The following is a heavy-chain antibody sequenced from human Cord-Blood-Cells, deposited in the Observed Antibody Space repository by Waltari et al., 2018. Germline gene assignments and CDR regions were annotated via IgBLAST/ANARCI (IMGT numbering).Heavy chain of an antibody. J-gene: IGHJ3*02. D-gene: IGHD4-17*01. CDR2: IRSKANSYAT. Sequence: EVQLVESGGGLVQPGGSLKLSCAASGFTFSGSAMHWVRQASGKGLEWVGRIRSKANSYATAYAASVKGRFTISRDDSKNTAYLQMNSLKTEDTAVYYCTRIRGDYDAFDIWGQGTMVTVSS. CDR1: GFTFSGSA. CDR3: TRIRGDYDAFDI. V-gene: IGHV3-73*02.